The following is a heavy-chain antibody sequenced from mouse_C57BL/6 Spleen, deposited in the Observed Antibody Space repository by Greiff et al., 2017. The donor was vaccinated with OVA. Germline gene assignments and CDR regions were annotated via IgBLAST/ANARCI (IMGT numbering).Heavy chain of an antibody. CDR1: GYTFTGYW. CDR2: ILPGSGST. V-gene: IGHV1-9*01. J-gene: IGHJ1*03. Sequence: QVQLQQSGAELMKPGASVKLSCKATGYTFTGYWIEWVKQRPGHGLEWIGEILPGSGSTNYNEKFKGKATFTAYTSSNTAYMQLSSLTTEDSAIYYCARYGYGSSSDVWGTGTTVTVSS. CDR3: ARYGYGSSSDV. D-gene: IGHD1-1*01.